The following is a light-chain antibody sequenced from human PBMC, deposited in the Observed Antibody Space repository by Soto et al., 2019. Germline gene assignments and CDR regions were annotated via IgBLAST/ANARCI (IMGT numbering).Light chain of an antibody. CDR2: YDD. V-gene: IGLV1-36*01. Sequence: QSVLTQPPSVSEAPRQRVTISCSGSSSNIGNNAVNWYQQLPGKAPKLLIYYDDLLPSGVSDRFSGAKSGTSASLAISGLQSEDEAEYYCAAGEDSLNGQVCGTGTKVTVL. J-gene: IGLJ1*01. CDR1: SSNIGNNA. CDR3: AAGEDSLNGQV.